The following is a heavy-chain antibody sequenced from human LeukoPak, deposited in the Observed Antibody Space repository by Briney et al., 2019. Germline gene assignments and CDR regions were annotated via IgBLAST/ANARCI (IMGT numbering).Heavy chain of an antibody. J-gene: IGHJ4*02. D-gene: IGHD2-21*02. V-gene: IGHV4-59*08. CDR3: ARHEAYCGGHCYTFDY. Sequence: SRVTISVGTSKNQFSLNLSSVTAADTAVYYCARHEAYCGGHCYTFDYWGQGTLVTVSS.